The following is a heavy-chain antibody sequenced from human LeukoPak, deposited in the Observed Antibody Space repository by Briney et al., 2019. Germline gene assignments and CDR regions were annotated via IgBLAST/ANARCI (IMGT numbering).Heavy chain of an antibody. J-gene: IGHJ4*02. Sequence: GGSLRLSCAASGFTFSSFNMHWVRQAPGKGLVWVSRLKSDGSTAMYADSVQGRFTISRDNARNTVHLLMSSLTVEDTGVYYCARGIYGDPVAFDYWGQGALVTVSS. D-gene: IGHD4-17*01. CDR2: LKSDGSTA. CDR3: ARGIYGDPVAFDY. V-gene: IGHV3-74*03. CDR1: GFTFSSFN.